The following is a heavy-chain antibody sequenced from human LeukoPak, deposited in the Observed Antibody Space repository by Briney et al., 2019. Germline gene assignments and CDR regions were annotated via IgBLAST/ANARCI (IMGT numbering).Heavy chain of an antibody. D-gene: IGHD3-22*01. CDR3: AKEEGYYYDSGGYYVEYFQH. Sequence: GGSLTLSCAASGFTFSSYAMHWVCQAPGKGLEWVSYISSSSSTIYYADSVKGRFTISRDNAKNSLYLQMNSLRAEDTAVYYCAKEEGYYYDSGGYYVEYFQHWGQGTLVTVSS. V-gene: IGHV3-48*01. CDR1: GFTFSSYA. J-gene: IGHJ1*01. CDR2: ISSSSSTI.